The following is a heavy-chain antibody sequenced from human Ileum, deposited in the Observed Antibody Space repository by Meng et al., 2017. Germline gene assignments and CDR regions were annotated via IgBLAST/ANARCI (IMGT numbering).Heavy chain of an antibody. V-gene: IGHV4-61*08. J-gene: IGHJ4*02. CDR2: AST. CDR3: ARDHWGSLDY. D-gene: IGHD7-27*01. CDR1: GGSVSSSGYQ. Sequence: VQLQGAGHEPVRPSDTLSLTCPVSGGSVSSSGYQWGWIRQPPGKGLEWIGYASTNYNPSLKSRVTISVDTSKNQFSLKLTSVTAADTAVYYCARDHWGSLDYWGQGVLVTVSS.